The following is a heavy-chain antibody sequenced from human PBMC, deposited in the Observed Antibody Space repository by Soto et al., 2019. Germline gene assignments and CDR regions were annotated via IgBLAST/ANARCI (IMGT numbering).Heavy chain of an antibody. CDR3: TLSYGDSYYYYYGMDV. D-gene: IGHD4-17*01. CDR2: IHPGDSDT. J-gene: IGHJ6*02. CDR1: GFSFSRYT. V-gene: IGHV5-51*01. Sequence: EMQLVQSGAEVKKSGESLKISCVGSGFSFSRYTVGWVRQVPGKGLEWMGVIHPGDSDTIYSPSFQGQVTISADKSISTAYLQWSSLKASDTAMYYCTLSYGDSYYYYYGMDVRGQGTTVTVSS.